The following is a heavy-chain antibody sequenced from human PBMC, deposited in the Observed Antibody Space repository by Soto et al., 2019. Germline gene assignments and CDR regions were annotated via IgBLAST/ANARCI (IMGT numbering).Heavy chain of an antibody. CDR1: GFTFSSYA. CDR3: AKASAIFYYYYYMHV. CDR2: ISGSGGST. D-gene: IGHD3-3*01. J-gene: IGHJ6*03. Sequence: EVQLLESGGGLVQPGGSLRLSCAASGFTFSSYAMSWVRQAPGKGLEWVSAISGSGGSTYYADSVKGRFTISRDNAKNTLYLQMNTLRAEDTAVHYCAKASAIFYYYYYMHVWGKGTTVTVSS. V-gene: IGHV3-23*01.